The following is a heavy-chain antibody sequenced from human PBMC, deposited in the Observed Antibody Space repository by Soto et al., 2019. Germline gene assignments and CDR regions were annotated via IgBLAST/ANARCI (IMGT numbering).Heavy chain of an antibody. V-gene: IGHV1-18*01. CDR1: GYTFTSYG. J-gene: IGHJ3*02. CDR3: ASNSRVGAKVADAFDI. Sequence: GASVKVSCKASGYTFTSYGISWVRQAPGQGLEWMGWISAYNGNTNYAQKLRGRVTMTTDTSTSTAYMELRSLRSDDTAVYYCASNSRVGAKVADAFDIWGQGTMVTVSS. CDR2: ISAYNGNT. D-gene: IGHD1-26*01.